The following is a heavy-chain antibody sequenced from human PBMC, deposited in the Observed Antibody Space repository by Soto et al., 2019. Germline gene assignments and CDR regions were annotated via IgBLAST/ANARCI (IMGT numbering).Heavy chain of an antibody. CDR3: ARVGLGRSPPFDY. CDR2: IYSGGST. D-gene: IGHD2-15*01. Sequence: GGSLRLSCAASGFTVSSNYMSWVRQAPGKGLEWVSVIYSGGSTYYADSVKGRFTISRDNSKNTLYLQMNSLRAEDTAVYYCARVGLGRSPPFDYWGQGTLVTVSS. CDR1: GFTVSSNY. J-gene: IGHJ4*02. V-gene: IGHV3-66*01.